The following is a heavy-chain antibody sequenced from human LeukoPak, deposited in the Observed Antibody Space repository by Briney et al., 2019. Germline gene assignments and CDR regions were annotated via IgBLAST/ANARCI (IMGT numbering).Heavy chain of an antibody. D-gene: IGHD5-12*01. CDR2: INHSGST. V-gene: IGHV4-34*01. Sequence: PSETLSLTCAVYSGSFSGYYWSWIRQPPGKGLEWIGEINHSGSTNYNPSLKSRVTISVDTSKNQFSLKLSSVTAADTAVYYCARDGYKYFDYWGQGTLVTVSS. J-gene: IGHJ4*02. CDR3: ARDGYKYFDY. CDR1: SGSFSGYY.